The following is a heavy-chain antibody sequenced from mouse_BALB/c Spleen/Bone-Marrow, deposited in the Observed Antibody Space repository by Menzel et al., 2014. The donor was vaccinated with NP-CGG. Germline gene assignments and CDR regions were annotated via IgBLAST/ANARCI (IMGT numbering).Heavy chain of an antibody. V-gene: IGHV14-3*02. CDR2: TDPANGNT. CDR1: GFNIKDTY. CDR3: ARNYGYGKSFAY. Sequence: VQLQQSGAELVKPGASVKLSCTASGFNIKDTYMHWVKRRPEQGLEWIGRTDPANGNTKYDPKFQGKATITADTSSNTAYLQLSSLTSEDTVVYYCARNYGYGKSFAYWGQGTLVTVSA. D-gene: IGHD2-2*01. J-gene: IGHJ3*01.